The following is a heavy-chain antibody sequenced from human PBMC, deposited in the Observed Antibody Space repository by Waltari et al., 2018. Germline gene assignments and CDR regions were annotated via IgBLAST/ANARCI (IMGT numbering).Heavy chain of an antibody. J-gene: IGHJ4*02. CDR2: IKPNSGGR. CDR3: ATSSDSSGYYPVRY. Sequence: QVQLVQSGAEVKKPGASVKVSCKASGYTFTDYYMHWVRQAPGQGLEWMTWIKPNSGGRNYAQKFQGRVAMTRDTSISTAYMELSRLTSDDTAVYYCATSSDSSGYYPVRYWGQGTLVTVSS. V-gene: IGHV1-2*02. D-gene: IGHD3-22*01. CDR1: GYTFTDYY.